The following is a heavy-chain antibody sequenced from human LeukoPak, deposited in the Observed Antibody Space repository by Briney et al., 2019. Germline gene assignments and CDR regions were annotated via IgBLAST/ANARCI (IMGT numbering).Heavy chain of an antibody. Sequence: PGGSLRLLCAASGFTFSSHWMHCVRQPPARGLVWVSRIKSDVTSTTVADSVKGRFSRSRENAENTLYVQMNSLRVEDTAVFQGAREGTYSNGSDYWGEGTLVTVSS. J-gene: IGHJ4*02. D-gene: IGHD3-22*01. CDR3: AREGTYSNGSDY. V-gene: IGHV3-74*01. CDR2: IKSDVTST. CDR1: GFTFSSHW.